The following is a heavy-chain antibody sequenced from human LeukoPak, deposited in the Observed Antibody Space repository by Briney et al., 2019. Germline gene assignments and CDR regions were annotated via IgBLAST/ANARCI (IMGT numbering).Heavy chain of an antibody. CDR3: AKGEQWLGNEYFQH. D-gene: IGHD6-19*01. CDR2: ISYDGSNK. V-gene: IGHV3-30*18. CDR1: GFTFSSYG. Sequence: GGSLRLSCAASGFTFSSYGMHWVRQAPGKGLEWVAVISYDGSNKYYADSVKGRFTISRDNSKNTLYLQMNSLRAEDTAVYYCAKGEQWLGNEYFQHWGQGTLVTVSS. J-gene: IGHJ1*01.